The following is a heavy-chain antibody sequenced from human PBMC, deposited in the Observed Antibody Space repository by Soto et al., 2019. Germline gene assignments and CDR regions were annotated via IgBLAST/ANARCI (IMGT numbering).Heavy chain of an antibody. CDR1: GYTFTSYY. Sequence: QVQLVQSGAEVKKPGASVKVSCKASGYTFTSYYMHWVRQAPGQGLEWMGIINPSGGSTSYAQKFQGRVTMTRNTSTSTVYMELSSLRSGDTAVYYCAREGLAYCGGDCYSDYWSKGTVVVVSS. CDR3: AREGLAYCGGDCYSDY. D-gene: IGHD2-21*02. CDR2: INPSGGST. J-gene: IGHJ4*02. V-gene: IGHV1-46*01.